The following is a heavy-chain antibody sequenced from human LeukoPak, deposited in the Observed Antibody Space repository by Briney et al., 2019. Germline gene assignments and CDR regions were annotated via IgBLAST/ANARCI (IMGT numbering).Heavy chain of an antibody. Sequence: GGSLRLSCAAYGFTFSNYWMSWVRQAPGKGLEFVSVIYSGGSKYYADPVKGRFTISRDNSKNTLYLQMNSLRGEDSAVYYCARGGGYCTSTSCSFDSWGQGTLVTVSS. CDR3: ARGGGYCTSTSCSFDS. J-gene: IGHJ4*02. V-gene: IGHV3-53*01. CDR2: IYSGGSK. D-gene: IGHD2-2*01. CDR1: GFTFSNYW.